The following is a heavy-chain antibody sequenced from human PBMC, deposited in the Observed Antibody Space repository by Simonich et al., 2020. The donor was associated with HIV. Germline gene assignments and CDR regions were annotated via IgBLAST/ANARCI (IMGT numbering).Heavy chain of an antibody. J-gene: IGHJ4*02. CDR2: INHSGIT. CDR3: ARRDRELILYFDY. D-gene: IGHD3-3*01. CDR1: GGSFSGYY. Sequence: QVQLQQWGAGLLKPSETLSLTCAVYGGSFSGYYWSWIRQPPGKGLEWIGEINHSGITTYKSSLNSRATISVDKSKNQFSLKLSSVTAADTAMYYCARRDRELILYFDYWGQGNLVTVSS. V-gene: IGHV4-34*01.